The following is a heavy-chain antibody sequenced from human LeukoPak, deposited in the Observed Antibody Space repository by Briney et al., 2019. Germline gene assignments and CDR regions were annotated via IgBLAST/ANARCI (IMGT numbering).Heavy chain of an antibody. D-gene: IGHD5-24*01. Sequence: GGSLRLSCAASGFTVSSNYMSWVRQAPGKGLEWVSVIYSDGRTSYADSVKGRFSISRHNSNNTLYLQVNSLRLEDTAVYYCARDLGGYNPFDYWGQGTLVTVSS. CDR3: ARDLGGYNPFDY. V-gene: IGHV3-53*04. CDR1: GFTVSSNY. CDR2: IYSDGRT. J-gene: IGHJ4*02.